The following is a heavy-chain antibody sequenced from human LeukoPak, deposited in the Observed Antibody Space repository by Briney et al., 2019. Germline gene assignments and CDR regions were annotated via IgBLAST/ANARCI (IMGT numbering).Heavy chain of an antibody. Sequence: GASVKVSCKASGGTFSSYAISWVRQAPGQGLEWMGGIIPIFGTANYAQKFQGRVTITTDESTSTAYMELSSLRSEDTAVYYCASEYYDFWSGYPEGAFDIWGQGTMVTVSS. CDR2: IIPIFGTA. V-gene: IGHV1-69*05. J-gene: IGHJ3*02. CDR3: ASEYYDFWSGYPEGAFDI. CDR1: GGTFSSYA. D-gene: IGHD3-3*01.